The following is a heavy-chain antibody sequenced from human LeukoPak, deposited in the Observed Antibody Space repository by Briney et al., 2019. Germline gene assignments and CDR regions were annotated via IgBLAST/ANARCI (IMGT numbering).Heavy chain of an antibody. V-gene: IGHV3-23*01. CDR1: GFTFSSYA. J-gene: IGHJ5*02. Sequence: PGGSLRLSCAASGFTFSSYAMSWVRQAPGKGLEWVSAISGSGGSTYYADSVKGRFTISRDNSKNTLYLQMNSLRAEDTAVYYCAKGISGYYIGDWFDPWGQGTLVTVSS. CDR2: ISGSGGST. CDR3: AKGISGYYIGDWFDP. D-gene: IGHD3-3*01.